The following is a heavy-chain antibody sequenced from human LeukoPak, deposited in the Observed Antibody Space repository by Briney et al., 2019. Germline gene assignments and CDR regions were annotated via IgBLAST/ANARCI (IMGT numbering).Heavy chain of an antibody. CDR1: GGSISSTNW. D-gene: IGHD1-26*01. J-gene: IGHJ4*02. V-gene: IGHV4-4*02. CDR3: SRESGAFSPFGY. Sequence: SETLSLTCGVSGGSISSTNWYSWVRQPPGQGLEWIGEISLSGPTNYNPSLKSRVTMSLDKSKNLLSLTLTSVTAADTAVYYCSRESGAFSPFGYWGQGTLVTVTS. CDR2: ISLSGPT.